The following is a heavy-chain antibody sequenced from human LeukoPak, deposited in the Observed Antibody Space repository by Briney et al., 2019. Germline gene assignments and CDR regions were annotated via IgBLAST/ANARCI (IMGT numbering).Heavy chain of an antibody. V-gene: IGHV3-73*01. CDR1: GFTFSGSI. CDR2: IRSKANSYAT. CDR3: TRGGDYSFDY. J-gene: IGHJ4*02. Sequence: GGSLKLSCAASGFTFSGSIMHWVRQASGKGLEWVGRIRSKANSYATAYVASVKGRFTISRDDSKNTAYLQMNSLKTEGTAVYYCTRGGDYSFDYWGQGTLVTVSS. D-gene: IGHD3-16*01.